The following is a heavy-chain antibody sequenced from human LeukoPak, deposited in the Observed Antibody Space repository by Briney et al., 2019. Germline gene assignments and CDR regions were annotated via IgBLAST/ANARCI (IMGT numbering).Heavy chain of an antibody. CDR1: GGSISSYY. J-gene: IGHJ4*02. Sequence: SETLSLTCTVSGGSISSYYWSWIRQPPGKGLEWIGYIYYSGSTNYNPSLKSRVTISVDTSKNQFSLKLSSVTAADTAVYYCARDPGGGRGFDYWGQGTLVTVSS. V-gene: IGHV4-59*01. D-gene: IGHD1-1*01. CDR2: IYYSGST. CDR3: ARDPGGGRGFDY.